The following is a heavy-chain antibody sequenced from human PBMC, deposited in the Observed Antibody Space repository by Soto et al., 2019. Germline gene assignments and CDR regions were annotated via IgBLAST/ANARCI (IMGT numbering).Heavy chain of an antibody. V-gene: IGHV3-7*03. CDR2: MNKEGSEK. Sequence: PGGSLRLSCAASGFTFSNSWMTWVRQAPGKGREWVANMNKEGSEKYYEYSVKGRFTISRDNAKNSLSLQMNSLRAEDTAVYFWARDNRGTFDDWGQGALVT. CDR3: ARDNRGTFDD. J-gene: IGHJ4*02. CDR1: GFTFSNSW. D-gene: IGHD7-27*01.